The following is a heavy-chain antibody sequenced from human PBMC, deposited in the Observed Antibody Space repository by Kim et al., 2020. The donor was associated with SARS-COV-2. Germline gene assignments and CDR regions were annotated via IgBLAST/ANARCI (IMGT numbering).Heavy chain of an antibody. J-gene: IGHJ5*02. Sequence: GESLKISCKGSGYSFTSYWISWVRQMPGKGLEWMGRIDPSDSYTNYSPSFQGHVTISADKSISTAYLQWSSLKASDTAMYYCARQERQWLVGRWFDPLGPGNPGHRLL. D-gene: IGHD6-19*01. CDR2: IDPSDSYT. CDR1: GYSFTSYW. V-gene: IGHV5-10-1*01. CDR3: ARQERQWLVGRWFDP.